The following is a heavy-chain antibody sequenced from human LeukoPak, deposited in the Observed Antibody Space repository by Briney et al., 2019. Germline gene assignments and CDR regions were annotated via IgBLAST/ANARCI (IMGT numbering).Heavy chain of an antibody. D-gene: IGHD3-3*01. CDR2: INPSGGST. J-gene: IGHJ6*02. V-gene: IGHV1-46*01. CDR3: ASPGLDYDFWSGYYTGDYYYGMDV. CDR1: GYTSTSYY. Sequence: ASVKVSCKASGYTSTSYYMHWVRQAPGQGLEWMGIINPSGGSTSYAQKFQGRVTMTRDTSTSTVYMELSSLRSEDTAVYYCASPGLDYDFWSGYYTGDYYYGMDVWGQGTTVTVSS.